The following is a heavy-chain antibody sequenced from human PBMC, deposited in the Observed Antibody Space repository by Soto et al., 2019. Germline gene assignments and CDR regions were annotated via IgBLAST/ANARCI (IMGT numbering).Heavy chain of an antibody. CDR2: IWSAGLI. J-gene: IGHJ6*02. V-gene: IGHV3-53*01. CDR1: GFTVSSKY. CDR3: AREAPMDV. Sequence: GGSLRLSCAASGFTVSSKYMSWVRQAPGKGLEWVSVIWSAGLIYYADSVRGRFTISRDISKNVLYLEMTGLTADDTAVYYCAREAPMDVWGQGTTVTVSS.